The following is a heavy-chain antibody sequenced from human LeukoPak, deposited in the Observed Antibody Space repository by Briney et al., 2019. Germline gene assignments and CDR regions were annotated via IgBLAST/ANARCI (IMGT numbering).Heavy chain of an antibody. Sequence: GGSLRLSCAASGFTFSTSWMAWVRQAPGKGLEWVGNIKEDGTAKNYVGSVRRRYTISRDNAKTSLYLQMNSLRGEDTAVYYCTRDSGYNAFDIWGQGTMVTVSS. CDR1: GFTFSTSW. D-gene: IGHD5-12*01. CDR3: TRDSGYNAFDI. V-gene: IGHV3-7*01. CDR2: IKEDGTAK. J-gene: IGHJ3*02.